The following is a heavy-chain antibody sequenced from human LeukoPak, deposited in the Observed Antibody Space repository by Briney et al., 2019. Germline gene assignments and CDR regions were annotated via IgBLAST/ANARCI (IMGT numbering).Heavy chain of an antibody. J-gene: IGHJ4*02. V-gene: IGHV1-8*01. D-gene: IGHD1-26*01. Sequence: ASVKVSCKASGYTFTNYDINWVRPAIGQGLEWMGWMNPKSGYTGYAQKFQGRVTMTRDTSISTAYMELGSLRSEDTAVYYCAGVTGSIDYWGQGTLVTVSS. CDR1: GYTFTNYD. CDR3: AGVTGSIDY. CDR2: MNPKSGYT.